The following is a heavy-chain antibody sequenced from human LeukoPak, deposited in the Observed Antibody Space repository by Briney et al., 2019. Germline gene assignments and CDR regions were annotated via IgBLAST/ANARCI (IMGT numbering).Heavy chain of an antibody. CDR1: GFTFSSYW. J-gene: IGHJ3*02. CDR2: ISYDGSSK. CDR3: ARARSSYGYGDAFDI. D-gene: IGHD5-18*01. V-gene: IGHV3-30*03. Sequence: GGSLRLSCAASGFTFSSYWMSWVRQAPGKGLEWVAVISYDGSSKYYADSVKGRFTISRDNSKNTLYLQMNSLRAEDTAVYYCARARSSYGYGDAFDIWGQGTMVTVSS.